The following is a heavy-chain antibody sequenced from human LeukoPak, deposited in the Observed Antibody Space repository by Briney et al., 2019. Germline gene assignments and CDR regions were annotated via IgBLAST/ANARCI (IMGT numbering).Heavy chain of an antibody. CDR3: ARDIGDILTGPQD. Sequence: GTSLRLSCVASGFTFADHAMHWVRRAPGLGLEWVTGINWNNGGIVYAASVRGRFTVSRDNAKNTLYLQMNRLGPEDTAFYYCARDIGDILTGPQDWGQGTLVTVSS. D-gene: IGHD3-9*01. J-gene: IGHJ4*02. CDR2: INWNNGGI. CDR1: GFTFADHA. V-gene: IGHV3-9*01.